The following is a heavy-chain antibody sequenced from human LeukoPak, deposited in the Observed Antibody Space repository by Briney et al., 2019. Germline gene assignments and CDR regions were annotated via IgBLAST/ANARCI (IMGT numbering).Heavy chain of an antibody. CDR1: GFTFSSYA. CDR2: ISSNGGST. D-gene: IGHD2-2*02. V-gene: IGHV3-64*01. CDR3: ARGGYCSSTSCYNYYYYYMDV. J-gene: IGHJ6*03. Sequence: GGSLRLSCAASGFTFSSYAMHWVRQAPGKGLEYVSAISSNGGSTYYANSVKGRFTISRDNSKNTLYLQMGSLRAEDMAVYYCARGGYCSSTSCYNYYYYYMDVWGKGTTVTVSS.